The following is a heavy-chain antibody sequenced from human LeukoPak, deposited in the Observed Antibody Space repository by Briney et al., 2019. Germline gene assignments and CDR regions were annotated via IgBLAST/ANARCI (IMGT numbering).Heavy chain of an antibody. CDR3: AKGSIVVMTTMYFDH. J-gene: IGHJ4*02. Sequence: GGSLRLSCAASGFTFGSYAMNRVRQIPGKGLEWVSGISGSGGSTNYADSVRGRFTISRDNSKNTVSLQMNSLTAEDTAVYFCAKGSIVVMTTMYFDHWGLGALVTVSS. CDR1: GFTFGSYA. D-gene: IGHD2-21*02. V-gene: IGHV3-23*01. CDR2: ISGSGGST.